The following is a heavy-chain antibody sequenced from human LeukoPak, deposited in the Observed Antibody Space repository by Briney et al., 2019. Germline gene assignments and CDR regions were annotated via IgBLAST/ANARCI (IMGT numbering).Heavy chain of an antibody. V-gene: IGHV3-66*01. J-gene: IGHJ4*02. CDR1: GFTVSSNY. Sequence: GGSLRLSCAASGFTVSSNYMSWVRQAPGKGLEWVSVIYSGGSTYYADSVKGRFTISRDNSKNTLYLQMNSMRAEDTAVYYCARDRSYGGNPVGVIDYWGQGTLVTVSS. D-gene: IGHD4-23*01. CDR3: ARDRSYGGNPVGVIDY. CDR2: IYSGGST.